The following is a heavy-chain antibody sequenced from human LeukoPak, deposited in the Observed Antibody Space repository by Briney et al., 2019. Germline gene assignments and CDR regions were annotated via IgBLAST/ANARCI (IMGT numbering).Heavy chain of an antibody. CDR2: IYYSGST. CDR3: ARGRLQGFDY. V-gene: IGHV4-39*07. CDR1: GGSISSSNYY. D-gene: IGHD4-11*01. Sequence: SETLSLTCTVSGGSISSSNYYWAWIRQPPGKGLEWIGSIYYSGSTYNNPSLKSRVTISVDTSKNQFSLKLSSVTAADTAVYYCARGRLQGFDYWGQGTLVTVSS. J-gene: IGHJ4*02.